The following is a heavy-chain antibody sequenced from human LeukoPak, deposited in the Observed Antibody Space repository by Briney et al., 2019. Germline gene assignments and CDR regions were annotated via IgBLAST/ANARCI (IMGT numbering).Heavy chain of an antibody. CDR3: ARSSGTYHFDY. CDR1: GFTFSDYS. Sequence: PGGSLRLSCAASGFTFSDYSMNWIRQAPGKGLEWVSHISSSGTTIYYADSVKGRFTISRDNAKNSLFLQVNSLRAEDTAVYYCARSSGTYHFDYWGQGTLVTVSS. V-gene: IGHV3-11*04. J-gene: IGHJ4*02. CDR2: ISSSGTTI. D-gene: IGHD1-26*01.